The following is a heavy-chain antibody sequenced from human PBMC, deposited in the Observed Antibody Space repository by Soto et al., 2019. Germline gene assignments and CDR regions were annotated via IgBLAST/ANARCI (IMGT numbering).Heavy chain of an antibody. V-gene: IGHV4-31*03. J-gene: IGHJ6*02. D-gene: IGHD3-10*01. CDR1: GGSIINGGYY. CDR3: ARDKADGEGSYWGGFYYYGMDV. CDR2: ISYSGNT. Sequence: PSETLSLTCTVSGGSIINGGYYCICIRQHPWNGLELIGYISYSGNTFYNPSLESRVTISLATSKSQFSLKLSSVTAADTAVYFCARDKADGEGSYWGGFYYYGMDVWGQGTTVTVSS.